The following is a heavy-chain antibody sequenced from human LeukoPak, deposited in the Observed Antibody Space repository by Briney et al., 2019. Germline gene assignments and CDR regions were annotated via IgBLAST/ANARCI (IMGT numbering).Heavy chain of an antibody. J-gene: IGHJ4*02. Sequence: SETLSLTCSVDGGSFTGYYWTWIRQAPGKGPEWIGEINHRENGNYNPSLKSRVTLSIDTSKKQFSLHLTSLTAADTAVYYCARVTGYGGDSLRYWGQGTLVTISS. V-gene: IGHV4-34*01. CDR3: ARVTGYGGDSLRY. D-gene: IGHD4-23*01. CDR2: INHRENG. CDR1: GGSFTGYY.